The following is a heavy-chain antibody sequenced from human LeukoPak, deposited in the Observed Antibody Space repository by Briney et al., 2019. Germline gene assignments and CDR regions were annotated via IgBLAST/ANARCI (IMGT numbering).Heavy chain of an antibody. CDR1: GFTFSTDN. D-gene: IGHD1-1*01. J-gene: IGHJ6*03. Sequence: PGGSLRLSCSASGFTFSTDNMKWFRQAPGKGLEWVSSITFSSDYIYYADSVKGRFTISRANAQNSLYLQTNSLRAEDTAVYYCASNFRYLDVWGKGTTVTVSS. V-gene: IGHV3-21*01. CDR2: ITFSSDYI. CDR3: ASNFRYLDV.